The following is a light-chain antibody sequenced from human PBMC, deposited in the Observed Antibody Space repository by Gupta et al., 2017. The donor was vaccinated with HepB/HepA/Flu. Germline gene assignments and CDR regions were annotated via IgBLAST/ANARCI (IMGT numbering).Light chain of an antibody. CDR3: QQLNSYPQT. V-gene: IGKV1-9*01. Sequence: DIQFTQSPSFLSASVGDRVTITCQASQGISSYLAWYQQKPGKAPKLLIYAASTLQSGVPSRFSGSGSGTEFTLTISSLQPEDFATYYCQQLNSYPQTFGQGTKVEIK. J-gene: IGKJ1*01. CDR2: AAS. CDR1: QGISSY.